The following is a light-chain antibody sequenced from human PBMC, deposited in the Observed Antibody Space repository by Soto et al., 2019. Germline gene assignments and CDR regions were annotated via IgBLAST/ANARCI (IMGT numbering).Light chain of an antibody. CDR3: SSYTTTNTHV. CDR1: SRDVGGDSY. Sequence: QSPLTQPASVSGSPGQSITISCTGTSRDVGGDSYVSWYQQHPGKAPKVMIYEVSDRPSGVSNRFSGSKAGNTASLTISGPQAEDEADYDCSSYTTTNTHVVGTGTK. V-gene: IGLV2-14*01. J-gene: IGLJ6*01. CDR2: EVS.